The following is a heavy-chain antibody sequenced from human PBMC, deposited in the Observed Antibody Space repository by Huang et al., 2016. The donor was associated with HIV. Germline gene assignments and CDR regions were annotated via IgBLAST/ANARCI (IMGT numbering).Heavy chain of an antibody. CDR1: GFAFSSYG. CDR3: AYQQWLVGGLNH. Sequence: EVELVESGGGLVKPGGSLRLSCAASGFAFSSYGMNWVRQAPGKGLEWVAFIGSDSSYIYYADSVKGRVTISRDNAKSSIYLQLDSLRAEDTAVYYCAYQQWLVGGLNHWGQGTLVGVSS. J-gene: IGHJ5*02. D-gene: IGHD6-19*01. CDR2: IGSDSSYI. V-gene: IGHV3-21*02.